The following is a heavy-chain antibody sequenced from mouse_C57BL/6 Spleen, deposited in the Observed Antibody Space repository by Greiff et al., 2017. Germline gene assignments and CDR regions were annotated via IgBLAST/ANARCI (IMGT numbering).Heavy chain of an antibody. CDR2: IYWDDDK. CDR1: GFSLSTSGMG. V-gene: IGHV8-12*01. CDR3: ARIYDGYYVAY. Sequence: QVTLKVCGPGILQSSQTLSLTCSFSGFSLSTSGMGVSWIRQPSGKGLEWLAHIYWDDDKRYNPSLKSRLTISKDTSRNQVFLKITSVDTADTATYYCARIYDGYYVAYWGQGTLVTVSA. D-gene: IGHD2-3*01. J-gene: IGHJ3*01.